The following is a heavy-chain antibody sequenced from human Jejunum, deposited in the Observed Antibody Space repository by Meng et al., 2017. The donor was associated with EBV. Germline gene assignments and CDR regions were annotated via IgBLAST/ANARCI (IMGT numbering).Heavy chain of an antibody. J-gene: IGHJ4*02. V-gene: IGHV4-61*08. CDR1: GGCVSIGGYY. CDR3: ARDQNGSYFAY. D-gene: IGHD1-26*01. Sequence: QWQRQGSGPGGGKTSETVSPTCTVSGGCVSIGGYYLSWIRQPPGKGLEWIGYIYNSESTNYKSSLKSRVTISADTSKNQFSLRLSSVPAADTAVDYCARDQNGSYFAYWGQGTLVTVSS. CDR2: IYNSEST.